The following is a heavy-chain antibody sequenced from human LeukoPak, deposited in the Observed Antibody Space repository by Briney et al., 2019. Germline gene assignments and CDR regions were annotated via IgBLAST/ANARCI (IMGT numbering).Heavy chain of an antibody. CDR3: ARLTQDYYYYYMGV. CDR2: ISYSGST. CDR1: GYSISSGYY. J-gene: IGHJ6*03. Sequence: PSETLSLTCTVSGYSISSGYYWGWIRQPPGKGLEWIGSISYSGSTYYNPSLKSRVTIFVDTSKNQFSLKLSSVTAADTAVFYCARLTQDYYYYYMGVWGKGTTVTISS. V-gene: IGHV4-38-2*02.